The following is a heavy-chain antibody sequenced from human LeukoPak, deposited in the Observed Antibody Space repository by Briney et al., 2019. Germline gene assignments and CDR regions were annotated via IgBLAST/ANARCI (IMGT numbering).Heavy chain of an antibody. D-gene: IGHD5-18*01. J-gene: IGHJ6*03. CDR1: GYIFTIYA. Sequence: ASVKVSCKASGYIFTIYAMHWVRQAPGQRLEWMGWINTGNGNTKYSQEFQGRVTITRDTSANTAYMDLSSLRSEDMAVYYCARGWIPEDLYYYYYMDVWGKGTTVTVSS. V-gene: IGHV1-3*03. CDR3: ARGWIPEDLYYYYYMDV. CDR2: INTGNGNT.